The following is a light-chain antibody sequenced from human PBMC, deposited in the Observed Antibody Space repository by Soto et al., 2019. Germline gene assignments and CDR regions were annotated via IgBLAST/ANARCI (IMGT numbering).Light chain of an antibody. J-gene: IGKJ1*01. CDR1: QSVSSSY. Sequence: EIVLTQSPGTLSLSPGERATLSCRASQSVSSSYLAWYQQKPGQAPRLLIYGASSRATGIPDRFSGSGSGTVFTLTISRLEPEDFAVYYWQQYGSSRWTFGQGTKAEIK. CDR2: GAS. CDR3: QQYGSSRWT. V-gene: IGKV3-20*01.